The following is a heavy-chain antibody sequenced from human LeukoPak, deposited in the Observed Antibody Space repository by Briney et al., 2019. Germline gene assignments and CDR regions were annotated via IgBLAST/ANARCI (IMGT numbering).Heavy chain of an antibody. CDR1: GGSISSSNW. J-gene: IGHJ4*02. D-gene: IGHD3-22*01. V-gene: IGHV4-4*02. CDR3: ARASYSYDINGWVPFDY. Sequence: SETLSLTCAVSGGSISSSNWWSWVRQPPGKGLEWIGEIYHSGSTNYNPSLKSRVTISVDKSKNQFSLNVSSVTAADTAVYYCARASYSYDINGWVPFDYWGQGTLVTVSS. CDR2: IYHSGST.